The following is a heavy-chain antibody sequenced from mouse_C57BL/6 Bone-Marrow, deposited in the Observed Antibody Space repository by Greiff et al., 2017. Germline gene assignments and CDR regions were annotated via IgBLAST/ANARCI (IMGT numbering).Heavy chain of an antibody. CDR3: GRSPAYVNRWYLDV. Sequence: VQLQQSGADLVKPGASLKLSCKASDYTFTNYDIHWVRQRPEQGLEWIGWIFPGDGRTEYNERFKGKATLTTDKSSSTAYMQLSRLTSEDSAVYFCGRSPAYVNRWYLDVWGAGTTVTVSS. CDR2: IFPGDGRT. V-gene: IGHV1S56*01. J-gene: IGHJ1*01. D-gene: IGHD1-1*01. CDR1: DYTFTNYD.